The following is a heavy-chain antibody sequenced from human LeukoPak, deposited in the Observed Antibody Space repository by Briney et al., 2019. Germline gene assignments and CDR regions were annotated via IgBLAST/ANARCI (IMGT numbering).Heavy chain of an antibody. D-gene: IGHD7-27*01. Sequence: GGSLRLSCTTSGFTFSSYALSWVRQAPGKGLEWVSGIRVSGSTYYPDSVTGRFTISRDNSENTLYLQMSGLRAEDTAIYYCAKGTGDTAYYFDFWGQGVLVTVSS. CDR3: AKGTGDTAYYFDF. CDR1: GFTFSSYA. CDR2: IRVSGST. V-gene: IGHV3-23*01. J-gene: IGHJ4*02.